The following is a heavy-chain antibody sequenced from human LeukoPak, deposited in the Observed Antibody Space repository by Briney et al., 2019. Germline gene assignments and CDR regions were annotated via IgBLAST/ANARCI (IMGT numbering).Heavy chain of an antibody. CDR1: GYTSTSYA. CDR2: ISVYNGNT. CDR3: ARDPAYYYDSSGYGAFDP. Sequence: ASVKVSCKASGYTSTSYAISWVRQAPGQGLEWMGWISVYNGNTNYAQKLKGRVTMTTDTSTSTAYMELRSLRSDDTAVYYCARDPAYYYDSSGYGAFDPWGQGTLVTVSS. D-gene: IGHD3-22*01. J-gene: IGHJ5*02. V-gene: IGHV1-18*01.